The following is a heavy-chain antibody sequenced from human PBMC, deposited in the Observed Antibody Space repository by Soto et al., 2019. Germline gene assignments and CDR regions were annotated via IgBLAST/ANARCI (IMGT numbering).Heavy chain of an antibody. Sequence: GESLKISCKGSGYSFTSYWIGWVRQMPGKGLEWMGIIYPGDSDTRYSPSFQGQVTISADKSISTAYLQWSSLKASDTAMYYCARHGEYCSSTSCYLSYSCYGMDVWGQGTTVTVS. CDR1: GYSFTSYW. CDR3: ARHGEYCSSTSCYLSYSCYGMDV. J-gene: IGHJ6*02. D-gene: IGHD2-2*01. CDR2: IYPGDSDT. V-gene: IGHV5-51*01.